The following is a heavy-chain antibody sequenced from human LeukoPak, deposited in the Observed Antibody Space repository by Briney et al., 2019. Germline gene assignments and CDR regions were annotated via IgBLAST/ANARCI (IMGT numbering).Heavy chain of an antibody. Sequence: KPSETLSLTCAVYGGSFSGFYWTWIRQPPGKGQEWIGEINYSGSTNYNPSLKSRVTISVDTSKNQFSLTVNSVTAADTAVYYCAGRRTFDYWGQGTLVTVSS. CDR1: GGSFSGFY. CDR3: AGRRTFDY. V-gene: IGHV4-34*01. CDR2: INYSGST. D-gene: IGHD2/OR15-2a*01. J-gene: IGHJ4*02.